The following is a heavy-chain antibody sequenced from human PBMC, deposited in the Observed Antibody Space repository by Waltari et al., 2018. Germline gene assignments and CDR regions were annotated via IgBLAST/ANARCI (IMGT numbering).Heavy chain of an antibody. J-gene: IGHJ5*02. CDR1: GFTFSSYA. V-gene: IGHV3-23*01. CDR3: AKGHNWNWDWFDP. CDR2: ISGRCGST. Sequence: DVQLLESGGGLVQPGGSLRLACAGSGFTFSSYAMSWVRQAPGKGLEWVSAISGRCGSTDDADSVKGRFTISRDNSKNTLYLQMNSLRAEDTSVYYCAKGHNWNWDWFDPCGQGTLVTVSS. D-gene: IGHD1-7*01.